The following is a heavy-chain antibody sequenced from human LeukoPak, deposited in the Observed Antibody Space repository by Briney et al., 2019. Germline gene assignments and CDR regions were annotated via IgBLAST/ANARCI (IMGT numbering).Heavy chain of an antibody. D-gene: IGHD3-9*01. CDR2: INHSGST. CDR3: ARGRSKVLRYFDWPERDY. V-gene: IGHV4-34*01. CDR1: GGSFSGYY. Sequence: PSETLSLTCAVYGGSFSGYYWSWIRQPPGKGLEWIGEINHSGSTNYNPSLKSRVTISVDTSKNQFSLKLSSVTAADTAVNYCARGRSKVLRYFDWPERDYWGQGTLVTVSS. J-gene: IGHJ4*02.